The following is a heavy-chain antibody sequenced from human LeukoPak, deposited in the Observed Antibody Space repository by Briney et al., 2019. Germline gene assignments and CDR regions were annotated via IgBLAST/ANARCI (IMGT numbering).Heavy chain of an antibody. CDR2: ISYDGSNK. D-gene: IGHD3-16*01. CDR1: GFTFSSYG. CDR3: ARDGPGGYLDY. J-gene: IGHJ4*02. V-gene: IGHV3-30*03. Sequence: GGSLRLSCAASGFTFSSYGMHWVRQAPGKGLEWVAVISYDGSNKYYADSVKGRFTISRDNSKNTLYLQMNSLRAEDTAVYYCARDGPGGYLDYWGQGTLVTVSS.